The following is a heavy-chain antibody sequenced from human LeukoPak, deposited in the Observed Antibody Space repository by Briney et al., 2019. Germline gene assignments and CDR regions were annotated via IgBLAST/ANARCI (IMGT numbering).Heavy chain of an antibody. CDR2: INHSGST. V-gene: IGHV4-34*01. CDR1: GFTFSSYA. J-gene: IGHJ4*02. CDR3: ARATTYYYDSSGYSRYFDY. Sequence: GSLRLSCAASGFTFSSYAMSWVRQPPGKGLEWIGEINHSGSTNYNPSLKSRVTISVDTSKNQFSLKLSSVTAADTAVYYCARATTYYYDSSGYSRYFDYWGQGTLVTVSS. D-gene: IGHD3-22*01.